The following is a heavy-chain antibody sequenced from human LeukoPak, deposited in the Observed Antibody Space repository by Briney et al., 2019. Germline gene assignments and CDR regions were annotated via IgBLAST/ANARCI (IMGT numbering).Heavy chain of an antibody. CDR2: IYPGDSDT. CDR3: AGGGTGIWSFDY. V-gene: IGHV5-51*01. CDR1: GGTFSSYA. Sequence: GASVKVSCKASGGTFSSYAISWVRQAPGQGLEWMGIIYPGDSDTRYSPSFQGQVTISADKSISTAYLQWSSLKASDTAMYYCAGGGTGIWSFDYWGQGTLVTVSS. J-gene: IGHJ4*02. D-gene: IGHD3/OR15-3a*01.